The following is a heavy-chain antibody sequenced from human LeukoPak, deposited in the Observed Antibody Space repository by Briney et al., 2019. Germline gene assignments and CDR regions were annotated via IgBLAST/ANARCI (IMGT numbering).Heavy chain of an antibody. V-gene: IGHV3-7*01. CDR1: GFTFSSYW. CDR2: IKEDGGEG. CDR3: ARDKARDDILTGSLFDN. D-gene: IGHD3-9*01. J-gene: IGHJ4*02. Sequence: PGGSLRLSCAASGFTFSSYWMTWVRQAPGKGLQWVANIKEDGGEGYYVDSVKGRFTISRDNAENSLYLQMNSLRAEDTAVYYCARDKARDDILTGSLFDNWGQGTLVTVSS.